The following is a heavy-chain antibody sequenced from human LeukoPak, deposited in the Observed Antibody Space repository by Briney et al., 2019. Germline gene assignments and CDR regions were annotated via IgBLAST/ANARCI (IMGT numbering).Heavy chain of an antibody. Sequence: PGGSLRLSCEVSGVIFSSFAMNWVRQAPGKGLEWVSAISGTGGSTHYADSVKGRFSISRDNSKNTLYLQMNSLRAEDTAVYYCAKDSRGYQDYFDYWGQGTLVTVSS. J-gene: IGHJ4*02. CDR3: AKDSRGYQDYFDY. CDR1: GVIFSSFA. CDR2: ISGTGGST. D-gene: IGHD3-22*01. V-gene: IGHV3-23*01.